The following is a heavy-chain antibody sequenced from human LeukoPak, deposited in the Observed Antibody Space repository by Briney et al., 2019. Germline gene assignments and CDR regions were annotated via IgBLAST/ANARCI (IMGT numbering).Heavy chain of an antibody. CDR3: ARDGRSGTPPYYYYYMDV. V-gene: IGHV3-21*01. CDR2: LRGGSSYI. CDR1: GFTFRNYR. Sequence: GSLRLSCAASGFTFRNYRMNLVRQAPGKGLEWVSSLRGGSSYINYGDSVKGRFTISRDNAKNSLYLQMNGLRAEDTAVYYCARDGRSGTPPYYYYYMDVWGKGTTVTVSS. J-gene: IGHJ6*03. D-gene: IGHD1-1*01.